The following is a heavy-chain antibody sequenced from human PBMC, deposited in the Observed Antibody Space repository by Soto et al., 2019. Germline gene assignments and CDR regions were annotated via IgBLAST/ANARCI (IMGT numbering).Heavy chain of an antibody. CDR3: VRDRSASVPTSIDY. D-gene: IGHD6-19*01. CDR2: ISYSGRPT. V-gene: IGHV3-48*03. Sequence: GGSLRLSCAASGFTFSSYEMNWVRQAPGKGLEWVSYISYSGRPTDYADSVRGRFTISRGNAKNSLYLQMNSLRVEDTAVYYCVRDRSASVPTSIDYWGHGTLVTVSS. CDR1: GFTFSSYE. J-gene: IGHJ4*01.